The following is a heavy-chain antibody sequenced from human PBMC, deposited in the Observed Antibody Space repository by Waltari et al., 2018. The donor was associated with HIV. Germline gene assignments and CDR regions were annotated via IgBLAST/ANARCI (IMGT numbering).Heavy chain of an antibody. D-gene: IGHD6-19*01. J-gene: IGHJ4*02. CDR1: GFTFRGPS. CDR3: TRLVAAVAGTGY. V-gene: IGHV3-73*01. Sequence: EVQLVESGGGLVQPGGSLQLSCAASGFTFRGPSLHGVRQASGKGLEWVGRIRTKANSYATAYAASVKGRFIISRDDSKNTAYLQMNNLKTEDTAVYYCTRLVAAVAGTGYWGQGTLVTVSS. CDR2: IRTKANSYAT.